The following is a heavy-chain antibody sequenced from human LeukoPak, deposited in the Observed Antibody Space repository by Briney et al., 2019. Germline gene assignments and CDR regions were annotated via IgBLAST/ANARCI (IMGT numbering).Heavy chain of an antibody. Sequence: GGSLRLSCAASGFPLSDYWMSWVRQAPGKGREWVANIKQDGGEIYYVDSVKGRFTISRDNAKNSLYLQMNSLTAEDTAVYYCARDKIVGATHFDYWGQGTLITVSS. V-gene: IGHV3-7*01. J-gene: IGHJ4*02. D-gene: IGHD1-26*01. CDR1: GFPLSDYW. CDR2: IKQDGGEI. CDR3: ARDKIVGATHFDY.